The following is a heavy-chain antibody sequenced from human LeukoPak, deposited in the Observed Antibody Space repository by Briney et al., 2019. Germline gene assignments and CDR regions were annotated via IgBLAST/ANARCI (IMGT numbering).Heavy chain of an antibody. V-gene: IGHV3-7*01. CDR1: GFTFSSYW. CDR2: IKQDGSEK. D-gene: IGHD3-3*01. CDR3: ARDSPRYDFWSGYYTRYYYFDY. Sequence: GGSLRLSCAVSGFTFSSYWMSWVRQAPGKGLEWVANIKQDGSEKYYVDSVKGRFTISRDNAMNSLYLQMNSLRAEDTAVYYCARDSPRYDFWSGYYTRYYYFDYWGQGTLVTVSS. J-gene: IGHJ4*02.